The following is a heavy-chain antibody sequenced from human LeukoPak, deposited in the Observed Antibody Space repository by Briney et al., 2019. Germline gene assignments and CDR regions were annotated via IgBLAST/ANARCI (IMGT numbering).Heavy chain of an antibody. CDR3: ARDPTWKYYFDY. V-gene: IGHV3-21*01. D-gene: IGHD1-1*01. Sequence: GGSLRLSCAASGFSFSSFAMTWVRQAPGKGLEWVSSISSSSSYIYYADSVKGRFTISRDNAKNSLYLQMNSLRAEDTAVYYCARDPTWKYYFDYWGQGTLVTVSS. J-gene: IGHJ4*02. CDR1: GFSFSSFA. CDR2: ISSSSSYI.